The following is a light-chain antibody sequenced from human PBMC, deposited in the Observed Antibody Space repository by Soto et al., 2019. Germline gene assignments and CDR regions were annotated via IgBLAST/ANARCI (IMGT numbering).Light chain of an antibody. CDR2: GAS. J-gene: IGKJ5*01. V-gene: IGKV3-15*01. CDR3: QQYNNWPPIT. Sequence: EVVLTQSPAALSVSPGAGATLSCGASQSVGGNLAWYQQKPGQTPRVLIYGASTRAIGIPARFSGSGFGTEFTLTISSLQSEDFAVYYCQQYNNWPPITFGQGTRLEIK. CDR1: QSVGGN.